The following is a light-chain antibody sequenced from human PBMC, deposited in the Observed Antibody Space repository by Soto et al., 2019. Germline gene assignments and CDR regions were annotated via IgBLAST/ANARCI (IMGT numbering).Light chain of an antibody. V-gene: IGKV1-5*03. Sequence: DIQMTQSPSTLSASVGGRVTITCRASQSIGTWLAWYQQKPGKAPKLLIYKASSLESGVPSRFSGSASGTEFTLTISSLQPDDFATYYCQQYNSYSTFGQGTKVEIK. CDR1: QSIGTW. J-gene: IGKJ1*01. CDR3: QQYNSYST. CDR2: KAS.